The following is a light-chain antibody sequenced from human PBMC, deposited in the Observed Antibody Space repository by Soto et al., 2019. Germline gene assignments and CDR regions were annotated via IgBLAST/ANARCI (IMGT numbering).Light chain of an antibody. CDR1: QSVSSNN. CDR3: QPYGRSPVT. Sequence: EIVLTQSPGTLSLSPGERATLSCRASQSVSSNNLDWYQQRPGQAPRVVIYGASTRATGIPERFSGSGSGTDFTLTISRLEPEDFAVYYCQPYGRSPVTFGPGTNVDIK. CDR2: GAS. V-gene: IGKV3-20*01. J-gene: IGKJ3*01.